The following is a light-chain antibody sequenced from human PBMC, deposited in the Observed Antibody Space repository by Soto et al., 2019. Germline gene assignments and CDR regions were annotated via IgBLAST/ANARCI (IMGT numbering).Light chain of an antibody. Sequence: QSALARPASVSGSPGQSITISCTGTSSDVGGYNYVSWYQQHPGKAPKLMIYDVSNRPSGVSNRFSGSTSGNTASLTISGIQAKDEADYYCSSYPSRSTYAFGTATKVTVL. V-gene: IGLV2-14*01. CDR2: DVS. CDR1: SSDVGGYNY. CDR3: SSYPSRSTYA. J-gene: IGLJ1*01.